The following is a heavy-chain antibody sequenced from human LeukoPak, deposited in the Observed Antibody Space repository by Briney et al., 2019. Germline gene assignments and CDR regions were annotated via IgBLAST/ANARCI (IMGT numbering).Heavy chain of an antibody. Sequence: SETLSLTXAVSGYSISSGYYWGWIRPPPGKGLEWIGSIYHSGSTYYNPSLKSRVTISVDTSKNQFSLKLSSVTAADTAVYYCARHLKKDAAFDIWGQGTMVTVSS. D-gene: IGHD5-24*01. CDR1: GYSISSGYY. V-gene: IGHV4-38-2*01. CDR2: IYHSGST. J-gene: IGHJ3*02. CDR3: ARHLKKDAAFDI.